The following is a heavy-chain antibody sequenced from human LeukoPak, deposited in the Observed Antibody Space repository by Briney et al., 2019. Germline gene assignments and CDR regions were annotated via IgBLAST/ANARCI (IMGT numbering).Heavy chain of an antibody. CDR2: ISPAGGTT. CDR3: AKSRSGSSNWALRIFDN. V-gene: IGHV3-23*01. CDR1: GFPFGSEA. D-gene: IGHD6-13*01. Sequence: GGSLRLSCTVSGFPFGSEAMSWVRQTPGRGLEWVSSISPAGGTTYYADSVKGRFTISRDNSKNTLYVQMNSLRAEDTAVYYCAKSRSGSSNWALRIFDNWGQGTLVGVSS. J-gene: IGHJ4*02.